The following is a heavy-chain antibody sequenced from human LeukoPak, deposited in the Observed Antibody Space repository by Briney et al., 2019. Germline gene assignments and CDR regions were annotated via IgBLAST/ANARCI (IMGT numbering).Heavy chain of an antibody. CDR3: AKAPVTSCRGDYCYPFDY. Sequence: GGSLRLSCAASGFSLSSYAMSWVRQAPGKGLERGSAISSTDAGTYHADSLRARFTSSRDSYKSKRYLHMKSLRAEDAAVYYCAKAPVTSCRGDYCYPFDYWGQGTLVTVSS. J-gene: IGHJ4*02. CDR1: GFSLSSYA. D-gene: IGHD2-21*01. CDR2: ISSTDAGT. V-gene: IGHV3-23*01.